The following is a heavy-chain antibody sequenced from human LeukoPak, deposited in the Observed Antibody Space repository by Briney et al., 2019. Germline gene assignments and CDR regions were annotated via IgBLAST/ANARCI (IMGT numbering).Heavy chain of an antibody. CDR3: ASPYYCDSSGPSAFDI. CDR1: GGTFSSYA. CDR2: IIPIFGTA. Sequence: SVKVSCKASGGTFSSYAISWVRQAPGQGLEWMGGIIPIFGTANYAQKFQGRVTITADESTSTAYMELSSLRSEDTAVYYCASPYYCDSSGPSAFDIWGQGTMVTVSS. J-gene: IGHJ3*02. D-gene: IGHD3-22*01. V-gene: IGHV1-69*13.